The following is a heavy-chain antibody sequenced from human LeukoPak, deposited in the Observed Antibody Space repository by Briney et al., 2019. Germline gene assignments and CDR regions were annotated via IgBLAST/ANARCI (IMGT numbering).Heavy chain of an antibody. Sequence: GGSLRLSCAASGFTFSSYSMNWVRQAPGKGLEWVSSISSSSSYIYYADSVKGRFTISRDNAKNSLYLQMNSLRAEDTAVYYCASTIVPPYYDFWSGYYPLDYWGQGTLVTVSS. CDR1: GFTFSSYS. J-gene: IGHJ4*02. D-gene: IGHD3-3*01. CDR3: ASTIVPPYYDFWSGYYPLDY. CDR2: ISSSSSYI. V-gene: IGHV3-21*01.